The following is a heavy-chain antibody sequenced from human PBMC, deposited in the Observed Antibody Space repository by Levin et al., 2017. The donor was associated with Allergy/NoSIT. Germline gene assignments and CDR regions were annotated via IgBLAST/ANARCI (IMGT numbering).Heavy chain of an antibody. D-gene: IGHD2-15*01. J-gene: IGHJ4*02. CDR1: GFTFSDYT. V-gene: IGHV3-21*01. CDR2: ISSSSSYI. Sequence: GESLKISCAASGFTFSDYTMNWVRQAPGKGLEWVSSISSSSSYIYYADSVKDRFTISRDNAKNSLYLQMNSLRAEDTAVYFCARDFYLGYCSGGSCYYIDHWGQGTLVTVSS. CDR3: ARDFYLGYCSGGSCYYIDH.